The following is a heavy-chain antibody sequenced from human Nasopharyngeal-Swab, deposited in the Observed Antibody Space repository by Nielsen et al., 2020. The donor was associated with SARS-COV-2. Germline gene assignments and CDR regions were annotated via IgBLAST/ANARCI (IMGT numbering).Heavy chain of an antibody. V-gene: IGHV4-59*01. Sequence: SGTLSLTRTVSGGSISSYYWSWIRQPPGKGLEWIGYIYYSGSTNYNPSLKSRVTISVDTSKNQFSLKLSSVTAADTAVYYCARDLLWFGEFPYGMDVWGQGTTVTVSS. J-gene: IGHJ6*02. CDR2: IYYSGST. CDR1: GGSISSYY. CDR3: ARDLLWFGEFPYGMDV. D-gene: IGHD3-10*01.